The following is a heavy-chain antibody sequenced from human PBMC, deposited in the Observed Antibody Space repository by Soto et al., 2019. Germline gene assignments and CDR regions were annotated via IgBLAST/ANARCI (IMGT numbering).Heavy chain of an antibody. V-gene: IGHV3-49*03. CDR1: GFTFGDYE. J-gene: IGHJ4*02. D-gene: IGHD6-19*01. Sequence: SLRLSCTASGFTFGDYEMSWFRQAPGKGLEWVGFVRSKAYGGITEYAASVEGRFTISRDDSKSVAYLQMNSLKAEDTAVYYCTRVKAGFHGVFEYWGQGTLVTVS. CDR2: VRSKAYGGIT. CDR3: TRVKAGFHGVFEY.